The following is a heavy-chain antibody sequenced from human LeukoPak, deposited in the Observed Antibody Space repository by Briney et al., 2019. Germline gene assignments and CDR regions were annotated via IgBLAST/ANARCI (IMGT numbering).Heavy chain of an antibody. Sequence: TGRSLRLSCAASGFTFSSYGIHWVRQPPGKGLEWVSVIYSGGSTNYADSVKGRFTISRDNSKNTLHLQMNSLRVEDTAVYYCARGQSYYEAFDIWGQGTMVTVSS. V-gene: IGHV3-53*03. J-gene: IGHJ3*02. CDR2: IYSGGST. D-gene: IGHD1-26*01. CDR3: ARGQSYYEAFDI. CDR1: GFTFSSYG.